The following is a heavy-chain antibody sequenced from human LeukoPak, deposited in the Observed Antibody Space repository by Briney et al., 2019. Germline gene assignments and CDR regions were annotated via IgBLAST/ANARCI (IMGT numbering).Heavy chain of an antibody. CDR3: ARDGGHYGDYYFDY. D-gene: IGHD4-17*01. V-gene: IGHV1-69*13. Sequence: ASVKVSCKASGGTFSSYAISWVRQAPGEVLEWRGGIIPIVSTANYAQKFQGTVTIPADESTSTAYMEPSSLRSEDTAVYYCARDGGHYGDYYFDYWGQGTLVTVSS. CDR2: IIPIVSTA. J-gene: IGHJ4*02. CDR1: GGTFSSYA.